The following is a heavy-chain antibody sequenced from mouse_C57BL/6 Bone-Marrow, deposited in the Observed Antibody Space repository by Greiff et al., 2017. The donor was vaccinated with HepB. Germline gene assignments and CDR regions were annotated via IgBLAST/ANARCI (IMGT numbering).Heavy chain of an antibody. CDR1: GFTFSDYG. V-gene: IGHV5-17*01. D-gene: IGHD2-4*01. CDR2: ISSGSSTI. CDR3: ARRDYPAWFAY. J-gene: IGHJ3*01. Sequence: EVNLVESGGGLVKPGGSLKLSCAASGFTFSDYGMHWVRQAPEKGLEWVAYISSGSSTIYYADTVKGRFTISRDNAKNTLFLQMTSLRSEDTAMYYCARRDYPAWFAYWGQGTLVTVSA.